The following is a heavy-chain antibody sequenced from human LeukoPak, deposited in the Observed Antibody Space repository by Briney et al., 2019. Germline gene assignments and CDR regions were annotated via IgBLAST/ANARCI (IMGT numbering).Heavy chain of an antibody. CDR2: FDPEDGET. CDR3: ATLNPVVPAANFYFDY. J-gene: IGHJ4*02. CDR1: GYTLTELS. V-gene: IGHV1-24*01. D-gene: IGHD2-2*01. Sequence: ASVKVSCKVSGYTLTELSIHWVRQAPGKGLEWMGGFDPEDGETIYAQKFQGRVTMTEDTSTDTAYMELSSLRSEDTAVYYCATLNPVVPAANFYFDYWGQGTLVTVSS.